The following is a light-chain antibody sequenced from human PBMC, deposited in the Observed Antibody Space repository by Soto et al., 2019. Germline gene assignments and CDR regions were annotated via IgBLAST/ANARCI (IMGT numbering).Light chain of an antibody. CDR3: SSYTCNTTPV. Sequence: QSALTQPASVSGSPGQSITISCTGTSSDVGAYNFVSWYQQHPGKDPKLMIYDVNNRPSGVSERFSGSKSANTASLTISGLQAEDEADYYCSSYTCNTTPVLGGGTKLTFL. V-gene: IGLV2-14*03. CDR2: DVN. J-gene: IGLJ2*01. CDR1: SSDVGAYNF.